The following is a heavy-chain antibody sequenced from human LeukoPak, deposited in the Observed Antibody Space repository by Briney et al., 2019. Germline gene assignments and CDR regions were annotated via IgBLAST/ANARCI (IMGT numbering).Heavy chain of an antibody. CDR3: ARVRKRGGFDY. J-gene: IGHJ4*02. CDR1: GASISSSNFY. V-gene: IGHV3-72*01. CDR2: TRNKANSYTT. D-gene: IGHD3-16*01. Sequence: PSETLSLTCTVSGASISSSNFYWDWIRQSPGKGLEWVGRTRNKANSYTTEYAASVKGRFTISRDDSKNSLYLQMNSLKTEDTAVYYCARVRKRGGFDYWGQGTLVTVSS.